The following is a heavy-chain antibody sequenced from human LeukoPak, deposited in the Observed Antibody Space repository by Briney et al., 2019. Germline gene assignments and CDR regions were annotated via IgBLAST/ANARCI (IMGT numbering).Heavy chain of an antibody. CDR2: ISNNGGYT. J-gene: IGHJ5*02. Sequence: PGGSLRLSCAASGFTFSSSAMSWVRQAPGKGLEWVSAISNNGGYTYYADSVQGRFTISRDNSKSTLCLQMNSLRAEDTAVYYCAKAPYSSGWYGWFDPWGQGTLVTVSS. CDR1: GFTFSSSA. V-gene: IGHV3-23*01. D-gene: IGHD6-19*01. CDR3: AKAPYSSGWYGWFDP.